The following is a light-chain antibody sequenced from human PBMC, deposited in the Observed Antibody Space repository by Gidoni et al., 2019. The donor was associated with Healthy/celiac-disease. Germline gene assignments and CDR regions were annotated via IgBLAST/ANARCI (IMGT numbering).Light chain of an antibody. CDR1: QDISNY. Sequence: DIQMTQSPSSLSASVGDRVTITCQASQDISNYLNWYQQKPGKAPKLLIYDASNLETGVPSRFSGSGSGTDFTFTISSLQPEDIATYYCQQYDNLPPRGLLFTFXPXTKVDIK. V-gene: IGKV1-33*01. J-gene: IGKJ3*01. CDR2: DAS. CDR3: QQYDNLPPRGLLFT.